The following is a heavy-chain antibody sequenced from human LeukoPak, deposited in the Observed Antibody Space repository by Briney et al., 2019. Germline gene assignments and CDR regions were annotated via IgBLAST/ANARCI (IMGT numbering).Heavy chain of an antibody. D-gene: IGHD6-13*01. CDR1: GFIFSNYD. CDR2: LRYDETNE. V-gene: IGHV3-30*02. J-gene: IGHJ4*02. CDR3: ARGWYFDS. Sequence: GGSLRLSCAASGFIFSNYDMHWVRRAPGKGLEWVAFLRYDETNEHYADSLKGRFTISRDDSKDTLYLHMNSLRVEDTAVYYCARGWYFDSWGQGTLVTVSS.